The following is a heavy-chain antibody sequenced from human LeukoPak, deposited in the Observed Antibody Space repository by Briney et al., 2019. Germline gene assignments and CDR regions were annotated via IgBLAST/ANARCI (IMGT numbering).Heavy chain of an antibody. V-gene: IGHV3-49*04. Sequence: GGSLRLSCATSGFTFSSYWMSWVRQAPGKGLEWVGFIRSKAYGGTTEYAASVKGRFTISRDDSKSIAYLQMNSLKTEDTAVYYCTREVTYYDFWSGYYTDYWGQGTLVTVSS. D-gene: IGHD3-3*01. CDR3: TREVTYYDFWSGYYTDY. CDR1: GFTFSSYW. CDR2: IRSKAYGGTT. J-gene: IGHJ4*02.